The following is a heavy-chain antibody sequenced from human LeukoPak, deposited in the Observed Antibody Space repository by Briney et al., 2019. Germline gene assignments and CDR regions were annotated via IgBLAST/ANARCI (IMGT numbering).Heavy chain of an antibody. J-gene: IGHJ4*02. Sequence: GRSLRLSCTASGFTFGDYAMSWVRQAPGKGLEWVGFIRSKAYGGTTEYAASVKGRFTISRDDSKSIAYLQMNSLKTEDTAVYYCTRAPAPIAARSGTHVLNWGQGTLVTVSS. V-gene: IGHV3-49*04. D-gene: IGHD6-6*01. CDR2: IRSKAYGGTT. CDR3: TRAPAPIAARSGTHVLN. CDR1: GFTFGDYA.